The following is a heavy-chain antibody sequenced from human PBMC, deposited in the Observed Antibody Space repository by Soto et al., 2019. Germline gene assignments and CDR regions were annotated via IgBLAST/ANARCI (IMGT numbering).Heavy chain of an antibody. CDR1: GFTFSSYS. D-gene: IGHD2-15*01. CDR3: ARDLGVVPGPFAY. CDR2: ISSSSSYI. V-gene: IGHV3-21*01. J-gene: IGHJ4*02. Sequence: GGSLRLSCAASGFTFSSYSMNWVRQAPGKGLEWVSSISSSSSYIYYADSVKGRFTISRDNAKNSLYLQMNSLRAEDTAVYYCARDLGVVPGPFAYWGQGTLVTVSS.